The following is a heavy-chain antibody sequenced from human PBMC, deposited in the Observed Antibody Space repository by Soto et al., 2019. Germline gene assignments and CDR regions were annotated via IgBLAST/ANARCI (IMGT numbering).Heavy chain of an antibody. Sequence: SETLSLTCTVSGGSISSSNSYWGWIRQPPGKGLEWIGSIYHGGNTYYNPSLESRVTISVDTSRNQFSLRLSSVTAADTAAYYCERQEYYSASCDSFDCWGQGTLVTVSS. CDR3: ERQEYYSASCDSFDC. V-gene: IGHV4-39*01. D-gene: IGHD1-26*01. CDR2: IYHGGNT. J-gene: IGHJ4*02. CDR1: GGSISSSNSY.